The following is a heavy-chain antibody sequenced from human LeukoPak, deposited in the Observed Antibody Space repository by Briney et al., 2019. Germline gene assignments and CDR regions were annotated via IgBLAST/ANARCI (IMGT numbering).Heavy chain of an antibody. CDR2: INPSGGST. V-gene: IGHV1-46*01. D-gene: IGHD5-18*01. CDR1: GYTFTSYY. Sequence: GASVKVSCKASGYTFTSYYMHWVRQAPGQGLEWMGIINPSGGSTSYAQKFQGRVTMTRDMSTSTVYMELSSLRSEDTAVYYCARDIQSGGDTAMAPGDYWGQGTLVTVSS. CDR3: ARDIQSGGDTAMAPGDY. J-gene: IGHJ4*02.